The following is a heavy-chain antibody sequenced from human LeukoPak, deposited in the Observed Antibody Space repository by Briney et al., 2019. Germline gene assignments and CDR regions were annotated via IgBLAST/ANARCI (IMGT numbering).Heavy chain of an antibody. Sequence: GGSLRLSCAASGFTVSSNYMSWVRQAPGKGLEWVSVIYSGGSTYYADSVKGRFTISRDNSKNTLYLQMNSLRAEDTAVYYCATQLSSGWPLRHLPFDYWGQGTLVTVSS. CDR3: ATQLSSGWPLRHLPFDY. V-gene: IGHV3-53*01. CDR1: GFTVSSNY. D-gene: IGHD3-22*01. CDR2: IYSGGST. J-gene: IGHJ4*02.